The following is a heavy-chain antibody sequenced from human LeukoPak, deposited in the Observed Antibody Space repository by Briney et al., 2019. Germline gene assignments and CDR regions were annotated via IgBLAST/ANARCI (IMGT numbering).Heavy chain of an antibody. V-gene: IGHV1-2*06. CDR2: INPNSGGT. D-gene: IGHD3-3*01. Sequence: ASVKVSCKASGYTFTGYYMHWVRQAPGQGLEWMGRINPNSGGTNYAQKFQGRVTMTRDTSISTAYMELSRLRSDDTAVYYCARERMYYDFWSGYYRPGRDAFDIWGQGTMVTVSS. CDR1: GYTFTGYY. CDR3: ARERMYYDFWSGYYRPGRDAFDI. J-gene: IGHJ3*02.